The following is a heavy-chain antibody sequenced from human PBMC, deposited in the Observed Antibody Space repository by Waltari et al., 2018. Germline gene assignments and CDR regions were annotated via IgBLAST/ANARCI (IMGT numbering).Heavy chain of an antibody. V-gene: IGHV3-48*01. D-gene: IGHD3-22*01. J-gene: IGHJ4*02. Sequence: EVQLVESGGGLVQPGGSLRLACAASGFTFSGYSMNWVRQAPGKGPEWISYINSGSTTISYADSVGGRFTISRDNAKSFLYLDLFSLRAEDTAVYYCVRDPYHDPSGYPGYWGQGTLVTVSS. CDR2: INSGSTTI. CDR3: VRDPYHDPSGYPGY. CDR1: GFTFSGYS.